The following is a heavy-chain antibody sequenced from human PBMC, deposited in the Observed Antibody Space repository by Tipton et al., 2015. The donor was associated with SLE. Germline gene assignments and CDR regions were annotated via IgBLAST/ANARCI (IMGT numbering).Heavy chain of an antibody. J-gene: IGHJ5*02. CDR3: ARLEGPFGIFGVPKGWFDP. CDR1: DASLSTCF. V-gene: IGHV4-59*01. CDR2: IYYSGST. Sequence: TLSLTCTVSDASLSTCFWSWIRQPPGKGLEWIGYIYYSGSTNYNPSLKSRVTMSVDTSKNQFSLRLTSVTAADTAVYYCARLEGPFGIFGVPKGWFDPWGQGTLVTVSS. D-gene: IGHD3-3*01.